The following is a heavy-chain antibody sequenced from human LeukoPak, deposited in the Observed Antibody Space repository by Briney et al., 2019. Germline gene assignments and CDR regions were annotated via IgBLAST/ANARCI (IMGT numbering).Heavy chain of an antibody. CDR1: GFTFSSYG. CDR3: ARDGPDY. CDR2: ISYDGSNK. J-gene: IGHJ4*02. V-gene: IGHV3-30*03. Sequence: GGSLRLSCAASGFTFSSYGMHWVRQAPGKGLEWVAVISYDGSNKYYADSVKGRFTIPRDNSKNTLYLQMNSLRAEDTAVYYCARDGPDYWGQGTLVTVSS.